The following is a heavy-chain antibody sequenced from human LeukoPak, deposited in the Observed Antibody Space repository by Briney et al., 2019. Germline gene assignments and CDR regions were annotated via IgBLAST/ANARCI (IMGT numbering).Heavy chain of an antibody. Sequence: PSETLSLTCTVSGGSISSSSYYWGWIRQPPGKGLEWIGSIYYSGSTYYNPSLKSRVTISVDTSKNQFSLKLSSVTAADTAVYYCAREGLDYGSGSLDYWGQGTLVTVSS. D-gene: IGHD3-10*01. CDR1: GGSISSSSYY. J-gene: IGHJ4*02. CDR3: AREGLDYGSGSLDY. CDR2: IYYSGST. V-gene: IGHV4-39*07.